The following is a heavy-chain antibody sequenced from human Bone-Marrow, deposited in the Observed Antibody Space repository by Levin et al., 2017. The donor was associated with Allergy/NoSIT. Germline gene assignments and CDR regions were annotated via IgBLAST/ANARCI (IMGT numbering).Heavy chain of an antibody. D-gene: IGHD3-10*01. V-gene: IGHV3-30*03. Sequence: GGSLRLSCEASGLTFSPYAMHWVRQPPGKGLDWVATISLETHKTDYAHSVEGRFTISRDSSTNSFHLHMTSLGREDTATYYCATSRVVQGGYRYYYYALDVWGQGTPVTISS. CDR1: GLTFSPYA. J-gene: IGHJ6*02. CDR3: ATSRVVQGGYRYYYYALDV. CDR2: ISLETHKT.